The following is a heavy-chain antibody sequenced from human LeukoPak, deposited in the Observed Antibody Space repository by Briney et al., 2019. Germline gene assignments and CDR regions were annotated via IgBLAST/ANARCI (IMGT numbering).Heavy chain of an antibody. V-gene: IGHV3-33*01. CDR3: ARDPSAAAIALILDY. CDR1: GFTFSSYG. D-gene: IGHD2-2*01. Sequence: HPGRSLRLSCAASGFTFSSYGMHWVRQAPGKGLEWVAVIWYDGSNKYYADSVKGRFTISRDNSKNTLYLQMNSLRAEDTVVYYCARDPSAAAIALILDYWGQGTLVTVSS. CDR2: IWYDGSNK. J-gene: IGHJ4*02.